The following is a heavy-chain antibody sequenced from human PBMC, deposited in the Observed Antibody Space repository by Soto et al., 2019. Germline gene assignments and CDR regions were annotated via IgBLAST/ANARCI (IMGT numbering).Heavy chain of an antibody. CDR1: GYTFTGYY. Sequence: QVQLVQSGAEVKKPGASVKVSCKASGYTFTGYYMHWVRQAPGQGLEWMGWINPNSGGTNYAQKYQGWVNMTRATSISTAYMQLSRLRSDDTAVYYCARARIIGSQYTWNYAVAFDIWGQGTMVTVSS. CDR3: ARARIIGSQYTWNYAVAFDI. CDR2: INPNSGGT. J-gene: IGHJ3*02. D-gene: IGHD1-7*01. V-gene: IGHV1-2*04.